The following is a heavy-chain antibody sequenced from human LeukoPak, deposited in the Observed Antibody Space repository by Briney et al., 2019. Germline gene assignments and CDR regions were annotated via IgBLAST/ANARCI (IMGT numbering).Heavy chain of an antibody. J-gene: IGHJ4*02. D-gene: IGHD1-26*01. V-gene: IGHV4-34*01. CDR2: INHSGST. Sequence: PSETLSLTCTVSGGSISSYYWSWIRQPPGKGLEWIGEINHSGSTNYNPSLKSRVTISVDTSKNQFSLKLSSVTAADTAVYYCARTDDPWEAFDYWGQGTLVTVSS. CDR3: ARTDDPWEAFDY. CDR1: GGSISSYY.